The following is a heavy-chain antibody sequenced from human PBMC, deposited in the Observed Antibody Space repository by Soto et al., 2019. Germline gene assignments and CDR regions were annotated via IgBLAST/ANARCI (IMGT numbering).Heavy chain of an antibody. Sequence: QVQLVESGGGVVQPGRSLRLSCAASGFTFSNYGMHWVRQAPGKGLEWVAVIWYDGSNKYYADSVKGRFTISRDNSENTLYLQMNSLRAEDTAVYYCAREKGGSGSYYPYYYYYGMDVWGQGTTVTVSS. CDR3: AREKGGSGSYYPYYYYYGMDV. CDR2: IWYDGSNK. V-gene: IGHV3-33*01. D-gene: IGHD3-10*01. CDR1: GFTFSNYG. J-gene: IGHJ6*02.